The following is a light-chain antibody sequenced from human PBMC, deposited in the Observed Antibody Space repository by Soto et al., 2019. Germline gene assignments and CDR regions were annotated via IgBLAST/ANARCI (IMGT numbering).Light chain of an antibody. CDR3: QQSYSTLLT. CDR2: AAS. Sequence: DIQMTQSPSSLSASVGDRVTITCRASQSLSSYLNWYQQKPEKAPKLLIYAASSLQSGVPSRFSGSGSGTDFNLTSRSLQPEDFATYYCQQSYSTLLTFGGGTKVEIK. CDR1: QSLSSY. J-gene: IGKJ4*01. V-gene: IGKV1-39*01.